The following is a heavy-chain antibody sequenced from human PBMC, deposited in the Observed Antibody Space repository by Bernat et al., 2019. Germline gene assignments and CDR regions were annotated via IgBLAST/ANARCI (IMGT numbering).Heavy chain of an antibody. CDR2: IYSGGST. J-gene: IGHJ1*01. D-gene: IGHD2-15*01. CDR3: ARDQAGYCSGGSCYRPQYFQH. CDR1: GFTVSSNY. Sequence: EVQMEESGGGLIQPGGSLRLSCAASGFTVSSNYMSWVRQAPGKGLEWVSVIYSGGSTYYADSVKGRFTISRDKSKNTLYLHMNSLRAEDTAVYYCARDQAGYCSGGSCYRPQYFQHWGQGTLVTVSS. V-gene: IGHV3-53*01.